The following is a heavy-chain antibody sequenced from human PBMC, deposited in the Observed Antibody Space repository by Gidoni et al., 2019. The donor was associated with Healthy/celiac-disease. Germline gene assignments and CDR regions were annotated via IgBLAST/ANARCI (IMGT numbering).Heavy chain of an antibody. CDR3: ARAGTGTSKGYYYYGMDV. V-gene: IGHV4-39*07. Sequence: QLQLQESGPGLVKPSETLSLTCTVSVGSISSSSYYWGWIRQPPGKGLEWIGSIYYSGSTYYNPSLKSRVTISVDTSKNQFSLKLSSVTAADTAVYYCARAGTGTSKGYYYYGMDVWGQGTTVTVSS. J-gene: IGHJ6*02. D-gene: IGHD1-1*01. CDR1: VGSISSSSYY. CDR2: IYYSGST.